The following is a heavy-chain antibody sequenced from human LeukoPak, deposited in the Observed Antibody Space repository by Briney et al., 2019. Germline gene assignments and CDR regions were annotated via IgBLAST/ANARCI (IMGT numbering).Heavy chain of an antibody. J-gene: IGHJ5*02. CDR2: ISGSGGST. D-gene: IGHD2-15*01. CDR3: AKEIRGYCSGGSCYSRWFDP. CDR1: GFPFSSYA. V-gene: IGHV3-23*01. Sequence: GGSLRLSCAASGFPFSSYAMSWVRQASGKGLEWVSAISGSGGSTYYADSVKGRFTISRDNSKNTLYLQMNSLRAEDTAVYYCAKEIRGYCSGGSCYSRWFDPWGQGTLVTVSS.